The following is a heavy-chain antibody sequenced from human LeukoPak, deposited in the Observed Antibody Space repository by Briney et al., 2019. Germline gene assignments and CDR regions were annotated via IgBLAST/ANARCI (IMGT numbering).Heavy chain of an antibody. CDR3: AKDLVIAAAGTD. CDR1: GFTFSSYG. CDR2: IWNDGSNK. Sequence: PGRSLRLSCAASGFTFSSYGMHWVRQAPGKGLEWVAVIWNDGSNKYYADSVKGRFTISRDNSKNTLYLQMNSLRAEDTAVYYCAKDLVIAAAGTDWGQGTLVTVSS. J-gene: IGHJ4*02. D-gene: IGHD6-13*01. V-gene: IGHV3-30*18.